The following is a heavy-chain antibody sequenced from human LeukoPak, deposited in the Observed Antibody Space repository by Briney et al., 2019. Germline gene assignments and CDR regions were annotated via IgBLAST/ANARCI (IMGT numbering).Heavy chain of an antibody. CDR2: IYSGGTT. CDR1: GFTVSNNY. J-gene: IGHJ4*02. D-gene: IGHD5-24*01. Sequence: GGSLRLSCAASGFTVSNNYVSWVRQAPGKGLECVSVIYSGGTTHNADSVAGRFTISRDNSKNTVYLQMNSLRADDTAVYYCAGSSNAYNYVVDYWGQGTLVTVSS. V-gene: IGHV3-66*01. CDR3: AGSSNAYNYVVDY.